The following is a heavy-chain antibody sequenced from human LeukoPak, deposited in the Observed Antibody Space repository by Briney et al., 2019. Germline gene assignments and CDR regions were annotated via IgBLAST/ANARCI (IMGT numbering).Heavy chain of an antibody. CDR1: GYTFTSYA. V-gene: IGHV1-69*13. CDR2: IIPIFGTA. CDR3: ARGPPDIYYYYYMDV. J-gene: IGHJ6*03. Sequence: ASVKVSCKASGYTFTSYAISWVRQAPGQGLEWMGGIIPIFGTANYAQKFQGRVTITADQSTSTAYMELSSLRSEDTAVYYCARGPPDIYYYYYMDVWGKGTTVTVSS.